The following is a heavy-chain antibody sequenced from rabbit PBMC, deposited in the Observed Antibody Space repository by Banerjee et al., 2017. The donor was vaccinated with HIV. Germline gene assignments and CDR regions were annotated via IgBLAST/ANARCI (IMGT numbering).Heavy chain of an antibody. Sequence: QEQLEESGGDLVKPEGSLTLACTASGFSFSGIYWICWVRQAPGKGLEWIACIYAGSTYYASWAKGRFTISKTSSTTVTLQMTSLTAADTATYFCASGYSDIVFNLWGPGTLVTVS. CDR1: GFSFSGIYW. D-gene: IGHD1-1*01. J-gene: IGHJ4*01. CDR2: IYAGST. V-gene: IGHV1S45*01. CDR3: ASGYSDIVFNL.